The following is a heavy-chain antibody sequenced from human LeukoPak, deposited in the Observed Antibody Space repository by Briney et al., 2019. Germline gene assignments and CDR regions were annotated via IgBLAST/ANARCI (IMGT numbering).Heavy chain of an antibody. Sequence: PSETLSLTCTVSGGSVSSYYWSWIRQPPGKGLEWIGYIYYSGSTNYNPSLKSRVTISVDTSKNQFSLKLSSVTAADTAVHYCARAVAYYYGSGSYYNSFDYWGQGTRVTVSS. D-gene: IGHD3-10*01. CDR3: ARAVAYYYGSGSYYNSFDY. CDR2: IYYSGST. V-gene: IGHV4-59*02. J-gene: IGHJ4*02. CDR1: GGSVSSYY.